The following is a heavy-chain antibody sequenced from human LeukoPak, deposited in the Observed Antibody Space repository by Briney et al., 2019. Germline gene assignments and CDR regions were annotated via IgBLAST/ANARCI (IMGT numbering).Heavy chain of an antibody. CDR1: GFTVSSNS. CDR2: IYTGGST. D-gene: IGHD3-10*01. J-gene: IGHJ6*02. CDR3: ARARTNYYGSGSYVPYGMDV. V-gene: IGHV3-53*05. Sequence: GGSLRLSCAASGFTVSSNSMSWVRQAPGKGLEWVSVIYTGGSTYYADSVKGRFTVSRDNSKNTLYLQMNSLRAEDTAVYYCARARTNYYGSGSYVPYGMDVWGQGTTVTVSS.